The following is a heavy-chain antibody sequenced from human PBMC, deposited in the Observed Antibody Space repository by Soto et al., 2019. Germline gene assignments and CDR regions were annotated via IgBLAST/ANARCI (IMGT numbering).Heavy chain of an antibody. Sequence: SETLSLTCTVSGDSISRDGYYWNWIRQQPGKGLEWMGYIYYSGSTYYNPSLKSRVAISVDTSKNQFSLKLSSVTAADTTVYFCVRGSGSTNYSSYYGMAVWGQGTTVT. CDR2: IYYSGST. D-gene: IGHD1-7*01. J-gene: IGHJ6*02. CDR3: VRGSGSTNYSSYYGMAV. CDR1: GDSISRDGYY. V-gene: IGHV4-31*03.